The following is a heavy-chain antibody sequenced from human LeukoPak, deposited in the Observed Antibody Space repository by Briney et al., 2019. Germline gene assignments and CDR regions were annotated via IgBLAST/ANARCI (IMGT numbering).Heavy chain of an antibody. J-gene: IGHJ5*02. CDR2: IYQSGST. Sequence: MTAETLWLTCAVSGGSINSYNWWSWVRQPPGKGLEWIGEIYQSGSTNYNPSLKSRVTISVDKSKNQFSLKLNSVTAADTAVYYCATRGYNYDRGFDPWGQGTLVTVSS. CDR3: ATRGYNYDRGFDP. V-gene: IGHV4-4*02. D-gene: IGHD5-18*01. CDR1: GGSINSYNW.